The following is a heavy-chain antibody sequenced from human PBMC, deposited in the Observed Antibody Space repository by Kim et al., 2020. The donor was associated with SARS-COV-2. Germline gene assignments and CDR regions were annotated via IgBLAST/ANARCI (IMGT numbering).Heavy chain of an antibody. D-gene: IGHD1-26*01. CDR3: ARGVGSTGSLVDV. V-gene: IGHV1-2*06. Sequence: ASVKVSCEASGYSFTGYYIHWVRQAPGLGLEWMGRINPNSGGTNFAQKFQGRVTMTRDTSISTAHMELSRLRSDDTAVYYCARGVGSTGSLVDVWGPGTT. CDR2: INPNSGGT. CDR1: GYSFTGYY. J-gene: IGHJ6*02.